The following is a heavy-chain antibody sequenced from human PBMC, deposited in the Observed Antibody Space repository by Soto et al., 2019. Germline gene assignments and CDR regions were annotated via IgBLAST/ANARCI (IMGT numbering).Heavy chain of an antibody. CDR2: IYPGDSDT. CDR3: ATGYCTTTICDPWFDP. D-gene: IGHD2-2*01. CDR1: GYSFASYW. Sequence: GESLKISCTGVGYSFASYWIGWVRQMPGKGLEWMGIIYPGDSDTRYSPSFEGQVTISVDKSITTAYLQWTSLRASDTAMYYCATGYCTTTICDPWFDPWGQGTLVTVSS. J-gene: IGHJ5*02. V-gene: IGHV5-51*01.